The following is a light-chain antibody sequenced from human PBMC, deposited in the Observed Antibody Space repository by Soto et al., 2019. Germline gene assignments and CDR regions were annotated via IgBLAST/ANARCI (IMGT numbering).Light chain of an antibody. CDR2: EVS. J-gene: IGLJ3*02. Sequence: QSVLAQPASVSGSPGQSITISCTGTSNDVGGYAYVSWYQQYPGKAPKLVISEVSNRPSGVSHRFSGSRSGNTASLTISGLQAEDEADYHCCSYTGNTTPVFXGGTKVTVL. CDR1: SNDVGGYAY. CDR3: CSYTGNTTPV. V-gene: IGLV2-14*01.